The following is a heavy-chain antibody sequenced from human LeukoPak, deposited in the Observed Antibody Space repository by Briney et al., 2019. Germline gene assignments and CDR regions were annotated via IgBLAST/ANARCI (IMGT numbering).Heavy chain of an antibody. J-gene: IGHJ4*02. V-gene: IGHV3-30*04. CDR2: ISYDGSNK. D-gene: IGHD1-26*01. Sequence: GGSLRLSCAASGFTFSSYAMHWVRQAPGKGLEWVAVISYDGSNKYYADSVKGRFTISRDNSKNTLYLQMNSLRTKDTAVYFCARAGSFGGDDYWGQGTLVTVSS. CDR1: GFTFSSYA. CDR3: ARAGSFGGDDY.